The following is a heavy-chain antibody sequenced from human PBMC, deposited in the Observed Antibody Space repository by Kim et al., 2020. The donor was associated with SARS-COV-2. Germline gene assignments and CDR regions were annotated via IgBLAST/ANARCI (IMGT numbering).Heavy chain of an antibody. CDR1: GFTFSSYA. V-gene: IGHV3-23*01. CDR2: ISGSGGST. Sequence: GGSLRLSCAASGFTFSSYAMSWVRQAPGKGLEWVSAISGSGGSTYYADSVKGRFTISRDNSKNTLYLQMNSLRAEDTAVYYCATGYWHYGSGSYAAFDIWGQGTMVTVSS. J-gene: IGHJ3*02. D-gene: IGHD3-10*01. CDR3: ATGYWHYGSGSYAAFDI.